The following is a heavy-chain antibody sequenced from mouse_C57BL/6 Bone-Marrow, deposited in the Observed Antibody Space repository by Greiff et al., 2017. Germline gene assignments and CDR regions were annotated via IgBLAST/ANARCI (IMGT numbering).Heavy chain of an antibody. Sequence: EVKLVESEGGLVQPGSSMKLSCTASGFTFSDYYMAWVRQVPEKGLEWVANINYDGSSTYYLDSLKSRFIISRDNAKNNLYLQMSSLKSEGTATYYCARDTVVRGWYFDVWGTGTTVTVSS. CDR1: GFTFSDYY. D-gene: IGHD1-1*01. J-gene: IGHJ1*03. CDR2: INYDGSST. V-gene: IGHV5-16*01. CDR3: ARDTVVRGWYFDV.